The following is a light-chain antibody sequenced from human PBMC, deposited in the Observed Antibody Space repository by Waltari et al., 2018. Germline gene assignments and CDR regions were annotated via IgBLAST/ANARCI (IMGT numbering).Light chain of an antibody. CDR1: SRDVGGYQY. CDR3: SSYTTSSPYV. CDR2: EVS. J-gene: IGLJ1*01. Sequence: QSALTQPASVSGSPGQSITISCTGTSRDVGGYQYVSWYQQPPGKAPKCMIYEVSNRPSGISNRFSGAKSGNTASLTISGLQAEDEADYYCSSYTTSSPYVFGTGTKVTVL. V-gene: IGLV2-14*01.